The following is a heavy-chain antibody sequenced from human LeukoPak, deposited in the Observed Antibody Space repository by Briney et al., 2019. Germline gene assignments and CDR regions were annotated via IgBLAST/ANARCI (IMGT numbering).Heavy chain of an antibody. CDR2: IYHSGTT. D-gene: IGHD4-11*01. Sequence: SQTLSLTCTVSGDSMTRGGYYWSWVRQHPGKGLEWIGFIYHSGTTFYNPSLEGRAAISVDTSQNQFSLKLTSVTAADTAVYYCARAVDYRNYFDYWGQGTLVTVSS. J-gene: IGHJ4*02. CDR1: GDSMTRGGYY. V-gene: IGHV4-31*03. CDR3: ARAVDYRNYFDY.